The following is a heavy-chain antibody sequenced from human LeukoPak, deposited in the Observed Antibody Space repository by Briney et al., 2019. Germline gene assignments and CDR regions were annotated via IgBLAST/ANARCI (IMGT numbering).Heavy chain of an antibody. CDR2: INPSGGST. D-gene: IGHD2-2*01. Sequence: ASVKASCKASGYTFTSYYMHWVRQAPGQGLEWMGIINPSGGSTSYAQKFQGRVTMTRDTSTSTVYMELSSLRSEDTAVYYCARGVIGYCSSTSCLGRGYYFDYWGQGTLVTVSS. CDR1: GYTFTSYY. J-gene: IGHJ4*02. CDR3: ARGVIGYCSSTSCLGRGYYFDY. V-gene: IGHV1-46*01.